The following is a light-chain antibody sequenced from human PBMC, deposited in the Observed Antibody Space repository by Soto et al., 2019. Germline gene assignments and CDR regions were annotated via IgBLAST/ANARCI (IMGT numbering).Light chain of an antibody. CDR3: GAWDSSLSGVV. J-gene: IGLJ2*01. Sequence: QSVLTQPPSVSAAPGQKVTMSCSGTSSNIGNNYVSWYQQLPGTAPKLLIYENNKRPSGTPDRFSGSNSGTSATLGISGLQTGDEADYYCGAWDSSLSGVVFGGGTKLTVL. V-gene: IGLV1-51*02. CDR2: ENN. CDR1: SSNIGNNY.